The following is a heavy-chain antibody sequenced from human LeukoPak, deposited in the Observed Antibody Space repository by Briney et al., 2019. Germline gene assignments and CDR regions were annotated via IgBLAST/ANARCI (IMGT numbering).Heavy chain of an antibody. V-gene: IGHV3-21*01. CDR1: GFTFSSYS. J-gene: IGHJ4*02. D-gene: IGHD3-22*01. CDR3: ARVAYYYDSSGYYDY. Sequence: GGSLRLSCAASGFTFSSYSMNWVRQAPGKGLEWVSSISSSSSYIYYADSVKGRFTISRDNAKNSLYLQMNSLRAEDTAVYYCARVAYYYDSSGYYDYWGQGTLVTVSS. CDR2: ISSSSSYI.